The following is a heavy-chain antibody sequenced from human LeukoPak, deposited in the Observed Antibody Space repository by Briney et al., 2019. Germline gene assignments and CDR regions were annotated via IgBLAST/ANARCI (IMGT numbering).Heavy chain of an antibody. CDR3: ARHPYGSGYYFEDY. Sequence: ASVKVSCKASGYTFTSYGISWVRQAPGQGLEWMGWICAYNGNTNYAQKLRGRVTKTKDTSTSTAYMELTGLSSDDTAVYYCARHPYGSGYYFEDYWGQGTLVTVSS. J-gene: IGHJ4*02. V-gene: IGHV1-18*01. D-gene: IGHD3-22*01. CDR2: ICAYNGNT. CDR1: GYTFTSYG.